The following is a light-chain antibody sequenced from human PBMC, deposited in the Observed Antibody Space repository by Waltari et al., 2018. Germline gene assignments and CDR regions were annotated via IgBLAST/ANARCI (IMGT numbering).Light chain of an antibody. Sequence: EIVLTQSPGTLSLSPGERATLSCRASQSVSRFLPWYQQKPGQAPRLLIYDASTRATGIPDRFSGSGSGTDFSLTISRLEPEDFAVYYCQKYVSLPATFGQGTKVEIK. J-gene: IGKJ1*01. CDR2: DAS. CDR3: QKYVSLPAT. V-gene: IGKV3-20*01. CDR1: QSVSRF.